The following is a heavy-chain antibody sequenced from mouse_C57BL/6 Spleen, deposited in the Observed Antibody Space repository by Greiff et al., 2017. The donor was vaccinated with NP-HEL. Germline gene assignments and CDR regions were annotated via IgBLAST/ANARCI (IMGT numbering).Heavy chain of an antibody. V-gene: IGHV1-18*01. CDR2: INPNNGGT. J-gene: IGHJ4*01. D-gene: IGHD1-1*01. CDR1: GYTFTDYN. CDR3: ARGDYYYGIVDY. Sequence: EVQLQQSGPELVKPGASVKIPCTASGYTFTDYNMDWVKQSHGKSLEWIGDINPNNGGTIYTQKFKGKATLTVDKSSSTAYMELRSLTSEDTAVYYCARGDYYYGIVDYWGQGTSVTVSS.